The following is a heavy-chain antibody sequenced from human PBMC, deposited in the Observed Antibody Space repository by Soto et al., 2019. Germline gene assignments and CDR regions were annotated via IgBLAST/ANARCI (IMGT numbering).Heavy chain of an antibody. V-gene: IGHV4-4*02. CDR1: GGSISSTNW. CDR3: AKISSGRPDLDY. Sequence: QVQLQESGPGLVKPSGTLSLTCAVSGGSISSTNWWSWVRQPPGKGLEWIGEIYPSGSTNYNPSLKSRVAISVDKSKNQFPLNLRSVTAADTAMYYCAKISSGRPDLDYWGQGTLVTVSS. J-gene: IGHJ4*02. CDR2: IYPSGST. D-gene: IGHD3-10*01.